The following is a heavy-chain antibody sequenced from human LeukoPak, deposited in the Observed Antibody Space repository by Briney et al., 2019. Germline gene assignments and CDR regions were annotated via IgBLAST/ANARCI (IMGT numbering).Heavy chain of an antibody. J-gene: IGHJ4*02. CDR1: GGSFSGYY. CDR3: ARVRTVTTADY. Sequence: SETLSLTCAVYGGSFSGYYWSWIRQPPGKGLEWIGEINHSGSTNYNPSLKSRVTISVDTSKNQFSLKLSSVTAADTAVYYCARVRTVTTADYWGQGTLVTVSS. CDR2: INHSGST. V-gene: IGHV4-34*01. D-gene: IGHD4-17*01.